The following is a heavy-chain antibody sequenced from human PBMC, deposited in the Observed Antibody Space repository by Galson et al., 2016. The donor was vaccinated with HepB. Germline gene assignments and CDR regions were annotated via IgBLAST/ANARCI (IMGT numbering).Heavy chain of an antibody. J-gene: IGHJ3*01. D-gene: IGHD3-9*01. V-gene: IGHV3-30-3*01. CDR3: ARGTDIWTGDSDHFWAAFDV. CDR2: ISNDGGTQ. Sequence: SLRLSCAASGFSFRFNAMHWVRQAPGKGLEWVAVISNDGGTQYYVDSVRGRFTISRDNSKNTLYLQMNSLRDEDTAMYYCARGTDIWTGDSDHFWAAFDVWGQGTMVTVSS. CDR1: GFSFRFNA.